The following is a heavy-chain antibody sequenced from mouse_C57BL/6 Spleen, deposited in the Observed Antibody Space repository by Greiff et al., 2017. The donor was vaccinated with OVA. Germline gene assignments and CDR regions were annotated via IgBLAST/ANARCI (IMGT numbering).Heavy chain of an antibody. J-gene: IGHJ2*01. Sequence: EVQLQQSGPELVKPGASVKISCKASGYTFTDYYMNWVKQSHGKSLEWIGDINPNNGGTSYNQKFKGKATLTVDKSSSTAYMELRSLTSEDSAVYYCARWDWDRDYWGQGTTLTVSS. V-gene: IGHV1-26*01. D-gene: IGHD4-1*01. CDR1: GYTFTDYY. CDR2: INPNNGGT. CDR3: ARWDWDRDY.